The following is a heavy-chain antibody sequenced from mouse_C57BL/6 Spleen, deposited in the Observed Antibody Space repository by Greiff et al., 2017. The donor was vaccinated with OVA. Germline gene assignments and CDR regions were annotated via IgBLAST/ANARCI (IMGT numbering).Heavy chain of an antibody. J-gene: IGHJ2*01. CDR2: IYPGDGDT. Sequence: QVQLQQSGAELVKPGASVKISCKASGYAFSSYWMNWVKQRPGKGLEWIGQIYPGDGDTNYNGKFKGKATLTADKSSSTAYMQLSSLTSEDSAVYFCARSGAQATWDYWGQGTTLTVSS. CDR3: ARSGAQATWDY. V-gene: IGHV1-80*01. CDR1: GYAFSSYW. D-gene: IGHD3-2*02.